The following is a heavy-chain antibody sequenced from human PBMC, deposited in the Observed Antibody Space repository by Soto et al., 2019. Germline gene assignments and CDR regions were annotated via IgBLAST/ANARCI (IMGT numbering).Heavy chain of an antibody. D-gene: IGHD6-13*01. CDR3: AKVHSSSWQYFDY. V-gene: IGHV3-7*03. J-gene: IGHJ4*02. CDR2: IKQDGSEK. CDR1: GFTFSSYW. Sequence: GGSLRLSCAASGFTFSSYWMSWVRQAPGKGLEWVANIKQDGSEKYYADSVKGRFAISRDNSKNTLYLQMNSLRAEDTAVYYCAKVHSSSWQYFDYWGQGTLVTVSS.